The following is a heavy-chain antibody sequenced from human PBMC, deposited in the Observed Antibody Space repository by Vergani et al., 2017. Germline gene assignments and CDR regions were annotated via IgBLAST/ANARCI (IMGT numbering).Heavy chain of an antibody. Sequence: QVQLVQSGAEVKKPGSSVKVSCKASGGTFSSYAISWVRQAPGQGLEWMGRIIPIFGTANYAQKFQGRVTITADESTSTAYMELSSLRSEDTAVYYCAKDVVVPAAMRRVGGGSGWGYYYGMDVWGQGTTVTVSS. V-gene: IGHV1-69*18. D-gene: IGHD2-2*01. CDR2: IIPIFGTA. CDR3: AKDVVVPAAMRRVGGGSGWGYYYGMDV. J-gene: IGHJ6*02. CDR1: GGTFSSYA.